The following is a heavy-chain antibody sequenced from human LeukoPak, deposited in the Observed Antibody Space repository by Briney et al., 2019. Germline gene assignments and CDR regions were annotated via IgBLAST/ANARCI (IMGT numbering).Heavy chain of an antibody. V-gene: IGHV3-30*18. CDR2: ISYDGSNK. CDR1: GFTFSSYG. D-gene: IGHD1-26*01. J-gene: IGHJ6*02. Sequence: PGGSLRLSCAASGFTFSSYGMHWVRQAPGKGLEWVAVISYDGSNKYYADSVKGRFTVSRDNSKNTLYLQMNSLRAEDTGVYYCAKEGFSGSYRVYYGMDVWGQGTTVTVS. CDR3: AKEGFSGSYRVYYGMDV.